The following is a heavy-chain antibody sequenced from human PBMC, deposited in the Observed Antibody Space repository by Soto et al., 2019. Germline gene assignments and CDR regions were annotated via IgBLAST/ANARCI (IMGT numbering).Heavy chain of an antibody. D-gene: IGHD3-3*01. CDR3: ASYHDFWSGYGASDYYYGMDV. CDR2: ISGSGGST. Sequence: GGSLRLSCAASGFTFSSYAMSWVRQAPGKGLEWVSAISGSGGSTYYADSVKGRFTISRDNSKNTLYLQMNSLRAEDTAVYYCASYHDFWSGYGASDYYYGMDVWGQGTTVTVSS. CDR1: GFTFSSYA. V-gene: IGHV3-23*01. J-gene: IGHJ6*02.